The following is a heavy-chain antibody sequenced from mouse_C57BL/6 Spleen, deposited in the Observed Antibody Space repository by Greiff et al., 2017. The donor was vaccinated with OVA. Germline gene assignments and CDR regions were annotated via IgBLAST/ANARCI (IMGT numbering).Heavy chain of an antibody. CDR3: ARRGEYYGSSGGTWFAY. CDR2: ISDGGSYT. V-gene: IGHV5-4*01. CDR1: GFTFSSYA. J-gene: IGHJ3*01. D-gene: IGHD1-1*01. Sequence: DVQLVESGGGLVKPGGSLKLSCAASGFTFSSYAMSWVRQTPEKRLEWVATISDGGSYTYYPDNVKGRFTISRDNAKNNLYLHMSHLKSEDTAMYYCARRGEYYGSSGGTWFAYWGQGTLVTVSA.